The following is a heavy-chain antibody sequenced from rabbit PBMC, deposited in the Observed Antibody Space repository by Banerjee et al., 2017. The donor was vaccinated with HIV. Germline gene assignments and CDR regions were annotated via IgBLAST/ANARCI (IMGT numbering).Heavy chain of an antibody. CDR2: IYTGSSGST. CDR3: ARDLAGVIGWNFGW. J-gene: IGHJ4*01. Sequence: QEQLVESGGGPVQPEGSLTLTCKVSGFDLSSYYDMCWVRQAPGKGLEWIACIYTGSSGSTYYASWAKGRFTISKTSSTTVTLQMTSLTAADTATYFCARDLAGVIGWNFGWWGPGTLVTVS. V-gene: IGHV1S45*01. CDR1: GFDLSSYYD. D-gene: IGHD4-1*01.